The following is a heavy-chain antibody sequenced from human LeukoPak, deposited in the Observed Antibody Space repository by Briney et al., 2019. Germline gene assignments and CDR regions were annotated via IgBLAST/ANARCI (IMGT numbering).Heavy chain of an antibody. V-gene: IGHV3-23*01. CDR2: ISGSGGST. J-gene: IGHJ5*02. Sequence: PGGSLRLSCAASGFTFSSYAMSWVRQAPGKGLEWVSAISGSGGSTYYADSVKGRFTTSRDNSKNTLYLQMNSLRAEDTAVYYCAKELGYCSSTSCFFGPWGQGTLVTVSS. CDR1: GFTFSSYA. D-gene: IGHD2-2*01. CDR3: AKELGYCSSTSCFFGP.